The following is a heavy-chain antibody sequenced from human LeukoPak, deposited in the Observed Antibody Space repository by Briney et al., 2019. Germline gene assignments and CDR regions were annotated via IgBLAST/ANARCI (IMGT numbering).Heavy chain of an antibody. CDR3: ARVMVRSLYYDSSGYYYVDC. CDR2: IYYSGST. D-gene: IGHD3-22*01. J-gene: IGHJ4*02. CDR1: GGSISSGDYY. Sequence: PSETLSLTYTVSGGSISSGDYYWSWIRQPPGKGLEWIGYIYYSGSTYYNPSLKSRVTISVDTSKNQFSLKLSSVTAADTAVYYCARVMVRSLYYDSSGYYYVDCWGQGTLVTVSS. V-gene: IGHV4-30-4*08.